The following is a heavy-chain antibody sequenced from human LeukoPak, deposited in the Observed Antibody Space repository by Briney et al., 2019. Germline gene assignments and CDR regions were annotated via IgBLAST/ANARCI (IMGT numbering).Heavy chain of an antibody. V-gene: IGHV4-59*01. CDR3: ARAPYYYYMDV. Sequence: PSETLSLTCTVSGGSISNYYWSWIRQPPGKGLEWIGYIYHSGSTNYNPSLKSRVTISVDTSKNQFSLKVSSGTAADTAVYYCARAPYYYYMDVWGKGTTVTVSS. CDR1: GGSISNYY. J-gene: IGHJ6*03. CDR2: IYHSGST.